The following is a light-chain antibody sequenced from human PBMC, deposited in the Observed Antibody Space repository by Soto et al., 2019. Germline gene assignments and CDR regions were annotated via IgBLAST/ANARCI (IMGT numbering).Light chain of an antibody. CDR3: FSYAGSNIYV. V-gene: IGLV2-8*01. CDR1: SNDVGAYNF. J-gene: IGLJ1*01. CDR2: DVS. Sequence: QSALTQPPSASGSPGQSVTISCTGTSNDVGAYNFVSWYQQHPGKAPKLMIYDVSKRPSGVPDRFSGSKSGNTASLTVSGLQAGDEAEYYCFSYAGSNIYVFGTGTKVTVL.